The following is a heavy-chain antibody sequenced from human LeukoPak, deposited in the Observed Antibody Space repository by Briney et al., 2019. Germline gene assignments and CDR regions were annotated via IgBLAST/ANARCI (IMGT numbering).Heavy chain of an antibody. J-gene: IGHJ4*02. CDR2: SSGSCGST. Sequence: GGSLRLSCAGSGFTFSSYAMSWVRQAPGKGLEWVSASSGSCGSTYYADSVKGRFNISRDNSKNTLYLQMNSLRAEDTAVYHCAKDYPTTDLDTLLVGHVFDYWGQGTLVTVSS. CDR1: GFTFSSYA. D-gene: IGHD1-26*01. CDR3: AKDYPTTDLDTLLVGHVFDY. V-gene: IGHV3-23*01.